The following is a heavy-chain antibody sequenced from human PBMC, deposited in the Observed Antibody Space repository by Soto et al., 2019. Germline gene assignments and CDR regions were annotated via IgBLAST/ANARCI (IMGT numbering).Heavy chain of an antibody. CDR2: IYHSGST. Sequence: QVQLQESGPGLVKPSGTLSLTCAVSGGSISSSNWWSWVRQPPGKGLEWIGEIYHSGSTNYNPSLKSRFTISVDQSKNQFSLKLSSVTAADTAVYYCARDRASQVVPAHIDWYFDRGGRGTLVTVAS. CDR3: ARDRASQVVPAHIDWYFDR. CDR1: GGSISSSNW. J-gene: IGHJ2*01. D-gene: IGHD2-2*01. V-gene: IGHV4-4*02.